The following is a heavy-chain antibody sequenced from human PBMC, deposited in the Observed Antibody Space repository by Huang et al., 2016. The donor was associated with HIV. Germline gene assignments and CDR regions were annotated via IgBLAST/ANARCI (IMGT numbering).Heavy chain of an antibody. Sequence: QVQLVESGGGVVQPGGSLRLSCTASGFTFGSFGMHGGRQAPGKGWEWVAFIRYDGNNYYYAESVRGRFTISRDKSKDTLYLQMNRLRPDDSAVYYCAKDLTYTFGRHFDYWGRGTLVTVSS. CDR2: IRYDGNNY. CDR3: AKDLTYTFGRHFDY. V-gene: IGHV3-30*02. J-gene: IGHJ4*02. D-gene: IGHD3-3*01. CDR1: GFTFGSFG.